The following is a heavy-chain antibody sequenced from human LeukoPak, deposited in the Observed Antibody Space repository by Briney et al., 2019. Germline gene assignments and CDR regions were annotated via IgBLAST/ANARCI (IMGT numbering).Heavy chain of an antibody. CDR2: VAHKGPT. CDR1: GGSISSGGYY. V-gene: IGHV4-61*08. J-gene: IGHJ6*03. Sequence: SETLSLTCTVSGGSISSGGYYWSWIRQSPGKGLQWIGEVAHKGPTVYSPTLNRKYNPSLKSRVTISVDTSKNQFSLKLSSVTAADTAVYYCARELRRYDFWSGYSMDVWGKGTTVTVSS. D-gene: IGHD3-3*01. CDR3: ARELRRYDFWSGYSMDV.